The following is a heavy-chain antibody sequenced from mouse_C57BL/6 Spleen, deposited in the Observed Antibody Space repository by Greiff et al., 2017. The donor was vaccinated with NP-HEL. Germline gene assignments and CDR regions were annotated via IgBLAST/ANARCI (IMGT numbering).Heavy chain of an antibody. V-gene: IGHV5-6*01. J-gene: IGHJ1*03. D-gene: IGHD2-13*01. CDR3: ARHNDSLGRDWYFDV. CDR2: ISSGGSYT. CDR1: GFTFSSYG. Sequence: EVQGVESGGDLVKPGGSLKLSCAASGFTFSSYGMSWVRQTPDKRLEWVATISSGGSYTYYPDSVKGRFTISRGNAKNTLYLQMSSLKSEDTAMYYCARHNDSLGRDWYFDVWGTGTTVTVSS.